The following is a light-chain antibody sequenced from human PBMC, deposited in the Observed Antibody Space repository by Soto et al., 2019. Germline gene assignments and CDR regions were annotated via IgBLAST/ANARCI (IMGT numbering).Light chain of an antibody. CDR2: GAS. Sequence: EIVMTQSPATLSVSPGERATLSCRASQRVSSNLAWYQQKPGQAPRLLIYGASTRATGIPARFSGSGSGTEFTLTISSLQSEDFAVYYCQQYNTWPSLTFGGGTKVEIK. CDR3: QQYNTWPSLT. CDR1: QRVSSN. V-gene: IGKV3-15*01. J-gene: IGKJ4*01.